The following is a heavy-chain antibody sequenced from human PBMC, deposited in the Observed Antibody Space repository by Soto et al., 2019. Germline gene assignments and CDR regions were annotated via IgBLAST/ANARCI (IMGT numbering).Heavy chain of an antibody. CDR2: IYYSGST. D-gene: IGHD6-13*01. J-gene: IGHJ5*01. Sequence: SETLSLTCTVSGGSISSYYWSWIRQPPGKGLEWIGYIYYSGSTNYNPSLKSRVTISVDTSRNQFSLKLSSVTAADTAVYDCDRENSSSWYWFDSWGQGTLVTV. CDR1: GGSISSYY. V-gene: IGHV4-59*01. CDR3: DRENSSSWYWFDS.